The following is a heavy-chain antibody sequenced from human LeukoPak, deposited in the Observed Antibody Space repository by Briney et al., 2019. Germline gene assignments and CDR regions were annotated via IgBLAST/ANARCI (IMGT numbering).Heavy chain of an antibody. CDR3: AREKMTTVTTIDY. V-gene: IGHV4-4*07. CDR1: GDSISTYY. CDR2: IYISGTP. D-gene: IGHD4-11*01. Sequence: SDTLSLTCSVPGDSISTYYWTWIRHPAGKGLEWIGRIYISGTPNYNPSLRGRVTMSIDTSMNQFSLKLTSVTAADTAVYYCAREKMTTVTTIDYWGQGTLVTVSS. J-gene: IGHJ4*02.